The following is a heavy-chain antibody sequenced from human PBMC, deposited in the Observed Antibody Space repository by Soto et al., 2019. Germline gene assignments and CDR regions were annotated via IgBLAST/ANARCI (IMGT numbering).Heavy chain of an antibody. J-gene: IGHJ6*02. Sequence: ASVKVSCKASGYTFTSYDINWVRQATGQGLEWMGWMNPNSGNTGYAQKFQGRVTMTRNTSISTAYMELSSLRSEDTDVYYWALGGSYLKDYGMDVWGQGTTVTVSS. CDR2: MNPNSGNT. D-gene: IGHD1-26*01. V-gene: IGHV1-8*01. CDR1: GYTFTSYD. CDR3: ALGGSYLKDYGMDV.